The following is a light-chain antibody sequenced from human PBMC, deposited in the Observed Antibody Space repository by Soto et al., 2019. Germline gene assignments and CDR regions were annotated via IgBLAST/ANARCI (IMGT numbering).Light chain of an antibody. Sequence: QSALTQPRSVSGSPGQSVTISCTGTTGDVGAYDFVSWYQHHPAKAPKLMIYDASKRPSGVPDRFSASKSGNTASLTISGLQAEDEADYYCAAWDDSLSGQNWVFGGGTKLTVL. V-gene: IGLV2-11*01. J-gene: IGLJ3*02. CDR1: TGDVGAYDF. CDR3: AAWDDSLSGQNWV. CDR2: DAS.